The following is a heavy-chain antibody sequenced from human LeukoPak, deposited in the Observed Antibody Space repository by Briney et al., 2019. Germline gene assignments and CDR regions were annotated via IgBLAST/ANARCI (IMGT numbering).Heavy chain of an antibody. CDR1: GYSISSCYF. CDR3: ARDDVGCCSGGSCQGFDY. J-gene: IGHJ4*02. CDR2: IHHSGST. D-gene: IGHD2-15*01. Sequence: PSETLSLTCAVSGYSISSCYFRGLSRPPPGKGLGGIGSIHHSGSTYYNPSLKSRVTISVDTSKNQFSLKLSSVTAADTAVYYCARDDVGCCSGGSCQGFDYWGQGTLVTVSS. V-gene: IGHV4-38-2*02.